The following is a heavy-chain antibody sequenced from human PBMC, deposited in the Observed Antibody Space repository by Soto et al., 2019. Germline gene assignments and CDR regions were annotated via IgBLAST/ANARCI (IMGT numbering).Heavy chain of an antibody. CDR2: IYYTGST. CDR3: ARAGVPTIYPGNNWFNP. V-gene: IGHV4-59*08. CDR1: GGSISSYY. Sequence: PSETLSLTCTVSGGSISSYYWSWIRQPPGKGLEWIGYIYYTGSTNYNPSLKSRVTISVDTSKNQFSLQLSSVTAADTAMYYCARAGVPTIYPGNNWFNPWGRVPLVT. D-gene: IGHD5-12*01. J-gene: IGHJ5*02.